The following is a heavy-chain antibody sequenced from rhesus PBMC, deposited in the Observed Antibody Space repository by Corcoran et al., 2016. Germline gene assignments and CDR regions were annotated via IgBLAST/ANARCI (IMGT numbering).Heavy chain of an antibody. D-gene: IGHD3-28*01. Sequence: QVQLQESGPGLVKPLETLSLTCAVPGGSISSNYRSWIRRAPGKGLEWVGYIYGSGSSTNYNPSLKSRVTLSVDTSKNQLSLKLSSVTAADTAVYYCARFYDSGYYDYWGQGVLVTVSS. CDR1: GGSISSNY. CDR2: IYGSGSST. V-gene: IGHV4S11*01. CDR3: ARFYDSGYYDY. J-gene: IGHJ4*01.